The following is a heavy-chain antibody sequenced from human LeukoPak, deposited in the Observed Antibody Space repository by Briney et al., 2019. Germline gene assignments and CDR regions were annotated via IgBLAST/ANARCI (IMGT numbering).Heavy chain of an antibody. V-gene: IGHV3-21*01. D-gene: IGHD3-10*02. CDR1: GFTFISYS. CDR2: ISIMSSYI. CDR3: AELGITMTGGV. J-gene: IGHJ6*04. Sequence: GGSLRLSCAASGFTFISYSMNWVGQAPGKGLEGVSSISIMSSYIYYADSMEDRFSISTDNGKNSLYLRMNSLRAEDTAVYYCAELGITMTGGVWGKGTTVTISS.